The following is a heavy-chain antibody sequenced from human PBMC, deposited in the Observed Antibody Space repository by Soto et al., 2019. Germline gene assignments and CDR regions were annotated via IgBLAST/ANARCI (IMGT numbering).Heavy chain of an antibody. CDR2: VYFSGST. V-gene: IGHV4-59*01. Sequence: SETLSLTCTVSGDSISNYHWSWIRQPPGKGLEWIGYVYFSGSTHYNPSLKSRVTISLDTSKSQFSLRLNSVAAADTAVYYCARGGVWSGETFFAYWGQGILVTVSS. D-gene: IGHD2-21*01. J-gene: IGHJ4*02. CDR3: ARGGVWSGETFFAY. CDR1: GDSISNYH.